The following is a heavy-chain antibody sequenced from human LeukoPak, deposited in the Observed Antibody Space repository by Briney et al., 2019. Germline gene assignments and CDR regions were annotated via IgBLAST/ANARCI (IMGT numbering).Heavy chain of an antibody. CDR1: GFTFSSYW. D-gene: IGHD1-26*01. CDR3: ARVSTYSAIDY. CDR2: INSDGSST. J-gene: IGHJ4*02. Sequence: PGGSLRLSCAASGFTFSSYWMHWVRQGPGKGLVWVSRINSDGSSTSYADSVKGRFTISRDNAKNTLYLQMNSLRAEGTAVYYCARVSTYSAIDYWGQGTLVTVSS. V-gene: IGHV3-74*01.